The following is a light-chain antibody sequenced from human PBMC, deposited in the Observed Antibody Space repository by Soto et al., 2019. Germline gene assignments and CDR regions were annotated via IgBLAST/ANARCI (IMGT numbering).Light chain of an antibody. CDR2: VAF. CDR1: QSIRSY. V-gene: IGKV1-39*01. J-gene: IGKJ1*01. CDR3: QQSYSTSWT. Sequence: DIQMTQSPSSLSASVGDRVTITCRASQSIRSYLNWYQQTPGKAPKIXIYVAFSLQSGVPSRFSGSGAGTDCTRAVSSLQPEDVATYYCQQSYSTSWTFGQGTKVDIK.